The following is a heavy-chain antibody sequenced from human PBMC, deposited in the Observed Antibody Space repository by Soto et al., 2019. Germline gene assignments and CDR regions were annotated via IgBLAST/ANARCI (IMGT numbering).Heavy chain of an antibody. J-gene: IGHJ4*02. V-gene: IGHV1-69*13. D-gene: IGHD3-10*01. Sequence: ASVKVSCKASGGTFSSYAISWVRQAPGQGLEWMGGIIPIFGTANYAQKFQGRVTITADESTSTAYMELSSLRSEDTAVYYCATNYRPNYYGSGPPRGDFDYWGQGTLVTVSS. CDR1: GGTFSSYA. CDR2: IIPIFGTA. CDR3: ATNYRPNYYGSGPPRGDFDY.